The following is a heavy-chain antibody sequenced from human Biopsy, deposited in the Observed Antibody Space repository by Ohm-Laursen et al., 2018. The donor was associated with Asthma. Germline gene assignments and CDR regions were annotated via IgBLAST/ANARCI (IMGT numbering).Heavy chain of an antibody. CDR1: GFSFSNFA. Sequence: SLRLSCAASGFSFSNFAIRWVRQAPGKGLEWVGVISKDASTQDYADSVKGRFTMARDNSKNTLDLQMNSLREEDTAVYYCVRDSTDDAFDIWGQGTVVSVSS. V-gene: IGHV3-30*01. J-gene: IGHJ3*02. CDR3: VRDSTDDAFDI. D-gene: IGHD1-1*01. CDR2: ISKDASTQ.